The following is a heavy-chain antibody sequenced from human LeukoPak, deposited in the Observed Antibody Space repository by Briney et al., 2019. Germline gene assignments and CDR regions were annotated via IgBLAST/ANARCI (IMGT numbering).Heavy chain of an antibody. D-gene: IGHD3-10*01. CDR3: AKDLYSTFSIYGSGSDAFDI. CDR2: ISSSGCTI. Sequence: QPGGSLRLSCAASGFTFSSYEMNWVRQAPGKGLEWVSYISSSGCTIYYADSVKGRFTISRDNSKNTLYLQMNSLRAEDTAIYYCAKDLYSTFSIYGSGSDAFDIWGQGTMVTVSS. J-gene: IGHJ3*02. CDR1: GFTFSSYE. V-gene: IGHV3-48*03.